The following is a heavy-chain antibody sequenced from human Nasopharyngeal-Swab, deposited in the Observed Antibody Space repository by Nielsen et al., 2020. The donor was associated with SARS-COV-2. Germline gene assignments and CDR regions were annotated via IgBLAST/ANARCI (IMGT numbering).Heavy chain of an antibody. D-gene: IGHD6-13*01. CDR2: MNPNSGNT. Sequence: VRQAPGQGLEWMGWMNPNSGNTGYAQKFQGRVTMTRNTSISTAYMELSSLRFEDTAVYYCARRVPPFSSSWYQRYYYYYMDVWGKGTTVTVSS. CDR3: ARRVPPFSSSWYQRYYYYYMDV. V-gene: IGHV1-8*01. J-gene: IGHJ6*03.